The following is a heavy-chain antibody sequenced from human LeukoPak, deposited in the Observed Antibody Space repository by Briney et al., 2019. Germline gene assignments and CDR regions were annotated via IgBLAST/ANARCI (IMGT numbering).Heavy chain of an antibody. D-gene: IGHD6-25*01. CDR2: ISGSGGST. Sequence: GGSLRLSCAASGSTFSSYAMSWVRQAPGKGLEWVSGISGSGGSTYYADSVKGRFTISRDNSKNTLYLQMNSLRAEDTAVYYCAKRLGQRGGYYYYMDVWGKGTTVTVSS. CDR1: GSTFSSYA. V-gene: IGHV3-23*01. J-gene: IGHJ6*03. CDR3: AKRLGQRGGYYYYMDV.